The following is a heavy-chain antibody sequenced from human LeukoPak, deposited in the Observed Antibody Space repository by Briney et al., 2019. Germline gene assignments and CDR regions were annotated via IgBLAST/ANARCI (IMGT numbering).Heavy chain of an antibody. D-gene: IGHD5-24*01. CDR1: GFTFSSYW. Sequence: PGGSLRLSCAASGFTFSSYWMSWVRQAPGKGLEWVANIKQDGSEKYYVDSAKGRFTISRDNAKNSLYLQMNSLRAGDTAVYYCARTIEMATISYFDYWGQGTLVTVSS. V-gene: IGHV3-7*01. J-gene: IGHJ4*02. CDR2: IKQDGSEK. CDR3: ARTIEMATISYFDY.